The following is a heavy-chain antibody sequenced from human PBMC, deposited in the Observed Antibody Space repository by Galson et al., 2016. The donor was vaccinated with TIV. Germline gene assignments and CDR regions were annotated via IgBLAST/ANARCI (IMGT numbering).Heavy chain of an antibody. V-gene: IGHV1-69*04. Sequence: QSGAEVKKPGESLKTSCKASGGTFISYTLSWVRQAPGQGLEWMGRIIPILGMTNYAQKFQGRVTITADRFTGTAYLELSSLKPGDTAVYYCARADSVDISSTGYWGQGTLVTVSS. CDR2: IIPILGMT. CDR3: ARADSVDISSTGY. J-gene: IGHJ4*02. D-gene: IGHD3-9*01. CDR1: GGTFISYT.